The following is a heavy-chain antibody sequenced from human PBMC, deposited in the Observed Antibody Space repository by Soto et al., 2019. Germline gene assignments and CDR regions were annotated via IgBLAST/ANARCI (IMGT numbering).Heavy chain of an antibody. CDR1: GLTISTHG. V-gene: IGHV3-33*01. CDR2: IWYDGSNK. Sequence: QVQLVESGGGVVQPGTSLRLSCAASGLTISTHGMHWVRQAPGKGLEWVANIWYDGSNKFYADSVKGRFTISKDNSKNTLYVEMNSLRAEDTAVYYCAAATTWNFHFHYWGQGTQVTVSS. J-gene: IGHJ4*02. CDR3: AAATTWNFHFHY. D-gene: IGHD1-7*01.